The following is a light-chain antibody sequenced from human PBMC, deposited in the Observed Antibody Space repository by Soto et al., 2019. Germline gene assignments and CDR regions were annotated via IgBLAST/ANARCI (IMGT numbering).Light chain of an antibody. J-gene: IGKJ1*01. CDR1: QSVSSN. Sequence: EIVMTQSPATLSVSPGERATLSCRASQSVSSNLAWYQQKPGQAPRLLIYGASTRATGIPDRFSGSGSGTDFTLTISRLEPEDSAVYYCQQYGSSPTWTFDQGTKVDIK. CDR3: QQYGSSPTWT. V-gene: IGKV3-20*01. CDR2: GAS.